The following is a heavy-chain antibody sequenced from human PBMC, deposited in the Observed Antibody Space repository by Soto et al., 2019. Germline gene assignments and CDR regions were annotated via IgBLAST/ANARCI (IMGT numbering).Heavy chain of an antibody. CDR2: IYYSGST. CDR3: ARLEGLATISYYFDF. Sequence: SETLSLTCTVSGGSISSSSYYWGWIRQPPGKGLEWIGSIYYSGSTYYNPSLKSRVTISVDKSKSQFSLKLNSVTAADSAVYFCARLEGLATISYYFDFWGPGALVTVSS. V-gene: IGHV4-39*01. CDR1: GGSISSSSYY. D-gene: IGHD3-9*01. J-gene: IGHJ4*02.